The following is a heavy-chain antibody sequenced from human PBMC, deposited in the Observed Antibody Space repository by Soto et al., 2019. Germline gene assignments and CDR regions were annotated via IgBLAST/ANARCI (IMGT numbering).Heavy chain of an antibody. CDR2: TRNKANSYTT. CDR3: ARGYWSGGTGYSGFE. CDR1: GFTLSDHY. V-gene: IGHV3-72*01. J-gene: IGHJ4*02. Sequence: EVQLVESGGGLVQPGGSLRLSCAASGFTLSDHYMDCVRQAPGKGLEWVGRTRNKANSYTTEYAASVKGRFTISRDDSKNSLYLQLNSLKTEDTAVYYCARGYWSGGTGYSGFEWGQGSLVTVSS. D-gene: IGHD2-15*01.